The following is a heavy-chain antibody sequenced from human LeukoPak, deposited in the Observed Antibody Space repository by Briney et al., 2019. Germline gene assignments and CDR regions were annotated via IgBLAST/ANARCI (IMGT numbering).Heavy chain of an antibody. CDR3: ARDLFSGSYYLHFDY. D-gene: IGHD1-26*01. Sequence: SVKVSCKASGGTFSSYAISWVRQAPGQGLEWMGGIIPIFGTANYAQKFQGRVTITADESTSTAYMELSSLRSEDTAVYYRARDLFSGSYYLHFDYWGQGTLVTVSS. V-gene: IGHV1-69*13. CDR2: IIPIFGTA. CDR1: GGTFSSYA. J-gene: IGHJ4*02.